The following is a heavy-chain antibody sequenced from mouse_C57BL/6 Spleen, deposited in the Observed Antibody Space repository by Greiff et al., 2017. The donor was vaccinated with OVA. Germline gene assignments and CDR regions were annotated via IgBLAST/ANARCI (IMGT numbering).Heavy chain of an antibody. CDR1: GYSITSGYY. CDR2: ISYDGSN. CDR3: ARDYDYDGAWFAY. D-gene: IGHD2-4*01. V-gene: IGHV3-6*01. Sequence: EVQLQESGPGLVKPSQSLSLTCSVTGYSITSGYYWNWIRQFPGNKLEWMGYISYDGSNHYNPSLKNRISITRDTSKNQFFLKLNPVTTEDTSTYYCARDYDYDGAWFAYWGQGTLVTVSA. J-gene: IGHJ3*01.